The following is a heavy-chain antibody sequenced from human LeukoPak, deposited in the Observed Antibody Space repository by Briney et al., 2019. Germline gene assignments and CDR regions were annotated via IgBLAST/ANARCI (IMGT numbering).Heavy chain of an antibody. J-gene: IGHJ4*02. CDR3: ARDHYVWGSYRYIPGY. CDR1: GFIFSSYG. V-gene: IGHV3-30*19. CDR2: VSYDGSNK. Sequence: GGSLRLSCEASGFIFSSYGMHWVRQAPGMGLEWVAVVSYDGSNKYYADSVKGRFTISRDNSKNTLYLQMNSLRAEDTAVYYCARDHYVWGSYRYIPGYWGQGTLVTVSS. D-gene: IGHD3-16*02.